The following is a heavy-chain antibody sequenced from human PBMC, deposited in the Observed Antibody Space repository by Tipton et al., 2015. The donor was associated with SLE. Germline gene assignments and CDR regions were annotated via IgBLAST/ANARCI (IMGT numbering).Heavy chain of an antibody. CDR3: ARTSGDSLGYFDY. D-gene: IGHD3-10*01. J-gene: IGHJ4*02. Sequence: TLSLTCTVSGGSISSSSYYWGWIRQPPGKGLEWIGSIYYSGSTYYTPSLKSRVTISVDTSKNQFSLKLSSVTAADTAVYYCARTSGDSLGYFDYWGQGTLVTVSS. CDR1: GGSISSSSYY. V-gene: IGHV4-39*07. CDR2: IYYSGST.